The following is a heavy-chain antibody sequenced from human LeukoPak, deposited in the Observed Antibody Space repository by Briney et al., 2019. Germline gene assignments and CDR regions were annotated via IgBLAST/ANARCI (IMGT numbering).Heavy chain of an antibody. D-gene: IGHD1-26*01. V-gene: IGHV3-30*03. J-gene: IGHJ5*02. Sequence: GGSLRLSCTASGFDFSHYGIHWVRQPPGKGLEWVAVISYDGSNQYYGDSVKGRFTISRDNSKNTLYLQMNSLRAEDTAVYYCARDDSGRFDPWGQGTLVTVSS. CDR1: GFDFSHYG. CDR3: ARDDSGRFDP. CDR2: ISYDGSNQ.